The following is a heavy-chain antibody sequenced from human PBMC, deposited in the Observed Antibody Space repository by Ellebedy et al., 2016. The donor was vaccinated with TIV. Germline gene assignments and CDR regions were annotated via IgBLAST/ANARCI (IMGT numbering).Heavy chain of an antibody. CDR2: VSTYNGNT. CDR3: ARDLGGITGPHRNPSV. J-gene: IGHJ6*02. D-gene: IGHD1-20*01. V-gene: IGHV1-18*01. CDR1: GFTFSTCG. Sequence: GGSLRLXCAASGFTFSTCGMHWVRQAPGQGLEWMGWVSTYNGNTNSAQKLQGRVTMTTDTSTTTAYMELRSLRSDDTAVYYCARDLGGITGPHRNPSVWGQGTTVTVSS.